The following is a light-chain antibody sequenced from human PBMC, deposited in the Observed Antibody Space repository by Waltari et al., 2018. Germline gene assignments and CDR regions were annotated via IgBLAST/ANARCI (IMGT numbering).Light chain of an antibody. CDR3: CSYAGRSTWV. J-gene: IGLJ3*02. Sequence: QSARTQPASVSGSPGQSITISCTGASTDVGEYNYVSWYQQIPGKAPKVIIYDVTKRPSGVSNRFSGSKSGNSASLSISGLQAEDEAHYYCCSYAGRSTWVFGGGTKVTVL. CDR1: STDVGEYNY. V-gene: IGLV2-14*03. CDR2: DVT.